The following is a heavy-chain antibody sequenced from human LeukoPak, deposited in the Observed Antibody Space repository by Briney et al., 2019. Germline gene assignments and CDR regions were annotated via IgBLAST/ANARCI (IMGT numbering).Heavy chain of an antibody. CDR3: ARPRVVAATTSHAAFDI. D-gene: IGHD2-15*01. CDR1: GYTFTSYD. Sequence: GASVKVSCKPSGYTFTSYDINWVRQATGQGLEWMGWMNPNSGDTGYAQKFQGRVTMTRNTSISTAYMELSSLRSEDTAVYYCARPRVVAATTSHAAFDIWGQGTLVSVSS. V-gene: IGHV1-8*01. J-gene: IGHJ3*02. CDR2: MNPNSGDT.